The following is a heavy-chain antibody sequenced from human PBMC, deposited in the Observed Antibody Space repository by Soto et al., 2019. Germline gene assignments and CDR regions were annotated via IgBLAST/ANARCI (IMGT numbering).Heavy chain of an antibody. CDR2: IYPGSSEI. D-gene: IGHD3-3*01. CDR3: GPYYNYWKI. V-gene: IGHV5-51*01. CDR1: GYNFARSS. Sequence: EVQLVQSGAEVKKPGESLRISCKASGYNFARSSIGWVRQMPGKGLEWVAIIYPGSSEITYSPSFQGRVIISADMSISTAYLQWSSLKASDTAIYYCGPYYNYWKIWGQGTLVTVSS. J-gene: IGHJ4*02.